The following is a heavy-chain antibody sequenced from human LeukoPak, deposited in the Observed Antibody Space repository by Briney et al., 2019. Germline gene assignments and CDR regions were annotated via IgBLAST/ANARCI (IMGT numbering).Heavy chain of an antibody. CDR2: ITTGDGNT. Sequence: GGSLRLSCTASGFTFSSCTMTWVRQAPGKGLKWASTITTGDGNTYYADSVKGRFTVSRDDSKNTLYLQMNCLRAEDTAVYYCAKDGGLWVSAHWGDSWGRGTLVTVSS. J-gene: IGHJ4*02. V-gene: IGHV3-23*01. CDR1: GFTFSSCT. D-gene: IGHD7-27*01. CDR3: AKDGGLWVSAHWGDS.